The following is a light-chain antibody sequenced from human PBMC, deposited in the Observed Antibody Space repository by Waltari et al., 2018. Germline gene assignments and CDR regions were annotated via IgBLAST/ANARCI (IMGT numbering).Light chain of an antibody. CDR3: MQTLRLPSFS. CDR1: ESLLRSDGKTY. Sequence: VVTQAPLSMSVTPGPPASLSCKSRESLLRSDGKTYLYWYLHKPGQPPRLLIYEASKRFSGVPDRFSGSGSGTDFTLRISRVEAEDVGVYYCMQTLRLPSFSFGGGTKVEIK. CDR2: EAS. V-gene: IGKV2D-29*01. J-gene: IGKJ4*01.